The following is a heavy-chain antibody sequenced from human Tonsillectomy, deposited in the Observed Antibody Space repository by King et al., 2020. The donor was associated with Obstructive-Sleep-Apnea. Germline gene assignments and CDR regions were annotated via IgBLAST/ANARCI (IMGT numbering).Heavy chain of an antibody. CDR2: ISSSSSYI. D-gene: IGHD7-27*01. J-gene: IGHJ6*02. CDR3: SRAGDYYYYYYGMDV. CDR1: GFTFSSYS. Sequence: VQLVESGGGLVKPGGSLRLSCAASGFTFSSYSMNWVRQAPGKGLEWVSSISSSSSYIYYADSVKGRFTISRDNAKNSLYLQMNSLRAEDTAVYYCSRAGDYYYYYYGMDVWGQGTTVTVSS. V-gene: IGHV3-21*01.